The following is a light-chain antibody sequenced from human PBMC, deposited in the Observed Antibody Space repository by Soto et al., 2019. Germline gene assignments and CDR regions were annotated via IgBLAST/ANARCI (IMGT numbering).Light chain of an antibody. CDR2: DVN. CDR3: CSSAGTYTPNWV. CDR1: TNDVGGYNY. J-gene: IGLJ3*02. V-gene: IGLV2-11*01. Sequence: QSALTQPRSVSGSPGQSVTIFCTGTTNDVGGYNYVSWYQQHPVKAPKLMIFDVNKRPSGVPDRFSGSKSGNTASLTISGLQAEDEGDYYCCSSAGTYTPNWVFGGGTKLTVL.